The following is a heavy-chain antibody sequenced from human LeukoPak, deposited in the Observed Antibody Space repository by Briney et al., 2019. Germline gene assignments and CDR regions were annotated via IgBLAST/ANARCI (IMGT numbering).Heavy chain of an antibody. D-gene: IGHD1-26*01. Sequence: GGSLRLSCAASGFTFSDYYMSWIRQAPGKGLEWVSYISSSGSTIYYADSVRGRFTMSRDNAKNSLYLQMNSLRGEDTAVYYCARDQESGSYFFDYWGQGTLVTVSS. CDR2: ISSSGSTI. CDR3: ARDQESGSYFFDY. J-gene: IGHJ4*02. CDR1: GFTFSDYY. V-gene: IGHV3-11*01.